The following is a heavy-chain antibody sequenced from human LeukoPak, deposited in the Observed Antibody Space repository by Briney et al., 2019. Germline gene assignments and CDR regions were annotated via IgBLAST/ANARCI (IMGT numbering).Heavy chain of an antibody. CDR1: GFTFSSYS. Sequence: GGSLRLSCAASGFTFSSYSMNWVRQAPGKGLEWVGRIKRKADGGPTDYAAPVKGRFTISRDDSKNTLYLQMNSLKIEDTAVYFCSTNQALDIWGQGTKVTVSS. CDR2: IKRKADGGPT. J-gene: IGHJ3*02. CDR3: STNQALDI. V-gene: IGHV3-15*01.